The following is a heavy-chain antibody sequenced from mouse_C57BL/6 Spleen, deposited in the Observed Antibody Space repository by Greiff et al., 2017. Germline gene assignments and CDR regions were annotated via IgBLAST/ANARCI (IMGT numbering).Heavy chain of an antibody. D-gene: IGHD2-4*01. Sequence: EVQLQQSGPVLVKPGASVKMSCKASGYTFTDYYMNWVKQSHGKSLEWIGVINPYNGGTSYNQKFKGKATLTVDKSTSTAYMELNSLTSEDSAVYYCARGGYDYDWFAYWGQGTLVTVSA. CDR1: GYTFTDYY. CDR2: INPYNGGT. CDR3: ARGGYDYDWFAY. J-gene: IGHJ3*01. V-gene: IGHV1-19*01.